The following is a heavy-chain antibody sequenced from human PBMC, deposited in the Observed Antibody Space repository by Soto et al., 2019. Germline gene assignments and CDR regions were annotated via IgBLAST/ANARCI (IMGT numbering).Heavy chain of an antibody. CDR1: GYTFINYA. J-gene: IGHJ4*02. D-gene: IGHD6-19*01. Sequence: ASVKVSCKASGYTFINYAMYWVRQAPGQRLEWMGWINAGNGNTKYSQKFQGRVTITRDTSASTAYMDLSSLRSEDTAVYYCARAVAVPADFDFWGKGTLVTVS. CDR3: ARAVAVPADFDF. CDR2: INAGNGNT. V-gene: IGHV1-3*01.